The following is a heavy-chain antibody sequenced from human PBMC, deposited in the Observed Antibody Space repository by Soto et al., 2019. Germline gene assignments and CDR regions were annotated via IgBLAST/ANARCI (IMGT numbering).Heavy chain of an antibody. CDR1: GFNFSSYW. CDR2: IKQDGSEK. Sequence: WSQSLSCAGSGFNFSSYWMSLVRPAPGKGLEWVANIKQDGSEKYYVDSVKGRFTISRDNAKNSLYLQMNSLRAEDTAVYYCARERDWENWNYFGTYYYCMDVWGQGTTVTVSS. CDR3: ARERDWENWNYFGTYYYCMDV. V-gene: IGHV3-7*01. D-gene: IGHD1-7*01. J-gene: IGHJ6*02.